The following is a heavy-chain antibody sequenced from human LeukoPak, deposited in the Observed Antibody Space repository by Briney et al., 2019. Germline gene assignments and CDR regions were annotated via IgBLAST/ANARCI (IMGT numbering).Heavy chain of an antibody. CDR2: ISGSGPST. V-gene: IGHV3-23*01. D-gene: IGHD3-22*01. CDR1: GFTFTHYA. CDR3: ARLPTFYYDSSHYHYDY. J-gene: IGHJ4*02. Sequence: GGSLRLSCIASGFTFTHYAMTWVRQAPGKGLEWASSISGSGPSTDYADSVKGRFTISRDKSKNTLYLQMNSLRVEDTAVYYCARLPTFYYDSSHYHYDYWGQGTLVTVSS.